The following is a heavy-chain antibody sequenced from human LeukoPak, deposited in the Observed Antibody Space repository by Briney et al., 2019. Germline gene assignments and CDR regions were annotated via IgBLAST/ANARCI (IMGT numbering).Heavy chain of an antibody. CDR1: GFTFSSYA. CDR3: AKDPRVVVTAIFDY. V-gene: IGHV3-23*01. CDR2: ISDSGSST. Sequence: GGSLRLSCAASGFTFSSYAMTWVRQAPGKGLEWVASISDSGSSTYYADSVKGRFTISRDNSKYTLSLQMNSLRAEDTAVYYCAKDPRVVVTAIFDYWGQGTLVTVSS. D-gene: IGHD2-21*02. J-gene: IGHJ4*02.